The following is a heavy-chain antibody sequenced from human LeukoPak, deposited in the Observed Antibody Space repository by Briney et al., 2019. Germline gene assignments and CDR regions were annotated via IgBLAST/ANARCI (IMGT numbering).Heavy chain of an antibody. J-gene: IGHJ4*02. V-gene: IGHV5-51*01. Sequence: GESLKISCKGSGYSFTSYWIGWVRQMPGKGLEWMGIIYPGDSDTRYSPSFQGQVTISADKSISTAYLQWSSLKASDTAMYYCASASSLRLGELSLSGWGQGTLVTVSS. D-gene: IGHD3-16*02. CDR2: IYPGDSDT. CDR3: ASASSLRLGELSLSG. CDR1: GYSFTSYW.